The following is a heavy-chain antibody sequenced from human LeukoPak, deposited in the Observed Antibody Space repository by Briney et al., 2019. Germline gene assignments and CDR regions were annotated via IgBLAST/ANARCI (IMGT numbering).Heavy chain of an antibody. Sequence: PGGSLRLSCAVSGFTFSSFWMSWVRQAPGKGLEWVANIKQDGSEKYYVDSVKGRFTISRDNAKNSLFLQMNSLRAEDTGVYYCATGRQMGYWGQGTLVTVSS. CDR1: GFTFSSFW. V-gene: IGHV3-7*03. D-gene: IGHD5-24*01. CDR3: ATGRQMGY. J-gene: IGHJ4*02. CDR2: IKQDGSEK.